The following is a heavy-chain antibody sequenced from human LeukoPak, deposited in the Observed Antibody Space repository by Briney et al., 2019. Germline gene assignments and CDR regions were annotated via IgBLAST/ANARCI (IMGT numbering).Heavy chain of an antibody. Sequence: GGSLRLSCAASGFTSSSYSMNWVRQAPGKGLEWVSSISSSSSYIYYADSVKGRFTISRDNAKNSLYLQMNSLRAEDTAVYYCARDFQLLHDAFDIWGQGTMVTVSS. CDR1: GFTSSSYS. CDR3: ARDFQLLHDAFDI. V-gene: IGHV3-21*01. D-gene: IGHD2-2*01. CDR2: ISSSSSYI. J-gene: IGHJ3*02.